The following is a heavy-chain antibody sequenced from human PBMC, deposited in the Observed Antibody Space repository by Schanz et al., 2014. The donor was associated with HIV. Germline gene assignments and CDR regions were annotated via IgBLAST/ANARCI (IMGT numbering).Heavy chain of an antibody. J-gene: IGHJ4*02. V-gene: IGHV3-66*01. D-gene: IGHD6-19*01. CDR1: GFTFSNYS. Sequence: VQLLESGGGLVQPGGSLTLSCVASGFTFSNYSMNWVRQAPGKGLEWVSVIYSGGNTYYADSVKGRFTISRDNSKNMLYLQMNSLRSDDTAVYYCAKDAYRSGWFYFDSWGQGTPVTVSS. CDR2: IYSGGNT. CDR3: AKDAYRSGWFYFDS.